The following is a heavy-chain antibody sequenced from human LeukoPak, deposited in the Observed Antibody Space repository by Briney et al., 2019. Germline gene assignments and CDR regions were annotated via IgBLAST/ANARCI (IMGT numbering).Heavy chain of an antibody. J-gene: IGHJ3*02. CDR1: GFTFSSYG. Sequence: PGRSLRLSCAASGFTFSSYGMHWVRQAPGKGLEWVAVIWYDGTNTYYADSVKGRFTISRDNSKNTLYPQMNSLRAEDTAVYYCARDFCSGGSCYPDAFDIWGQGTMVTVSS. CDR2: IWYDGTNT. CDR3: ARDFCSGGSCYPDAFDI. V-gene: IGHV3-33*01. D-gene: IGHD2-15*01.